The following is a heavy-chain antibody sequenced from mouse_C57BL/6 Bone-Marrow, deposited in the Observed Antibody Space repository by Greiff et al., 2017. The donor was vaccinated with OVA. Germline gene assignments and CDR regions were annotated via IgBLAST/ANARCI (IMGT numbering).Heavy chain of an antibody. Sequence: VQLQQSGAELVRPGASVTLSCKASGYTFTDYEMHWVKQTPVHSLEWIGAIDPETGGTAYNQKFKGKAILTADKSSSTAYMELRSLTSEDSAVYYCTRGYSNYYAMDYWGQGTSVNVSS. CDR1: GYTFTDYE. CDR2: IDPETGGT. CDR3: TRGYSNYYAMDY. D-gene: IGHD2-5*01. J-gene: IGHJ4*01. V-gene: IGHV1-15*01.